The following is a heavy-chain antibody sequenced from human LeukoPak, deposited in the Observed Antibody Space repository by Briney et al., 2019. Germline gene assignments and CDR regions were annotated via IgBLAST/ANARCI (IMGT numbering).Heavy chain of an antibody. Sequence: GASVKVSCKASGYTFTSYGISWVRQAPGHGLEWMGWISAYDGNTNYAQKLQGRVTMTTDTSTSTAYMELRSLRPDDTAVYYCARDLDDYGGKGLFDYWGQGTLVTVSS. J-gene: IGHJ4*02. V-gene: IGHV1-18*01. CDR1: GYTFTSYG. CDR3: ARDLDDYGGKGLFDY. D-gene: IGHD4-23*01. CDR2: ISAYDGNT.